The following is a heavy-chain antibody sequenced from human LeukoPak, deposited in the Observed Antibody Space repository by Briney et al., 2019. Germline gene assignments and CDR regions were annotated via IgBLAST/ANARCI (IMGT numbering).Heavy chain of an antibody. J-gene: IGHJ5*02. Sequence: GASVKVSCKASGYTFTSYGISWVRQAPGQGLEWMGWISTYNGNTNYAQKFQGRVTMTTDTATRTAYMELRSLRSDDTAVYYCARDTGYSSSWYRYNWFDPWGQGTLVPVSS. D-gene: IGHD6-13*01. CDR2: ISTYNGNT. V-gene: IGHV1-18*01. CDR1: GYTFTSYG. CDR3: ARDTGYSSSWYRYNWFDP.